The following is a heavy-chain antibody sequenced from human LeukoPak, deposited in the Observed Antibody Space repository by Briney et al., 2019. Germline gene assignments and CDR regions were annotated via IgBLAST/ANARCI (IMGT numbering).Heavy chain of an antibody. CDR1: GFTFSSYE. CDR2: ISSSGSTI. CDR3: ARARTDSSGYYRWGNYFDY. Sequence: GGSLRLSCAASGFTFSSYEMNWVRQAPGKGLEWVSYISSSGSTIYYADSVKGRFTISRDNAKNSLYLQMNSLRAEDTAVYDCARARTDSSGYYRWGNYFDYWGEGTLVTVSS. J-gene: IGHJ4*02. V-gene: IGHV3-48*03. D-gene: IGHD3-22*01.